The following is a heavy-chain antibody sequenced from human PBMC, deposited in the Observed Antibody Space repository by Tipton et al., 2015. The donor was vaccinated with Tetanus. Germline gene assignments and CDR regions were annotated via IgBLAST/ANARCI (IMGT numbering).Heavy chain of an antibody. CDR1: GDSLSNGDYY. D-gene: IGHD3-16*01. CDR2: IYYSGST. CDR3: ARDHGITWGGMGYYYGMVV. V-gene: IGHV4-30-4*01. Sequence: TLSLTCTVSGDSLSNGDYYWSWIRQPPGKGLESIGYIYYSGSTYYNPSLKSRVTISVDTSKNQFSLRLSSVTAADTAVYYCARDHGITWGGMGYYYGMVVWGQGTTVTVSS. J-gene: IGHJ6*02.